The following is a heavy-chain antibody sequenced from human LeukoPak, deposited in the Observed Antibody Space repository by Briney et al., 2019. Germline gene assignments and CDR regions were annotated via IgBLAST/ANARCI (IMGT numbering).Heavy chain of an antibody. V-gene: IGHV4-59*08. D-gene: IGHD3-3*01. CDR2: IYYSGST. Sequence: SETLSLTCTVSGGSISSYYWSWIRQPPGKGLEWIGYIYYSGSTNYNPSLKSRVTISVDTSKNQFSLKLSSVTAADTAVYYCATHKQKIGARFYFDYWGQGTLVTASS. J-gene: IGHJ4*02. CDR3: ATHKQKIGARFYFDY. CDR1: GGSISSYY.